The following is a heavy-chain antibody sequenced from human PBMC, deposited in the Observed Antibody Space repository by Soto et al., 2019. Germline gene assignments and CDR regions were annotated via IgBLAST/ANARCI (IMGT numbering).Heavy chain of an antibody. V-gene: IGHV5-51*01. CDR3: ARLMVVTEYKGPLDYGMHV. CDR2: IYPRDSDT. CDR1: EYSFTTYW. D-gene: IGHD2-21*02. Sequence: PGESLKISCKGSEYSFTTYWIGWVRQMPGKGLEWMGIIYPRDSDTRYSPSFQGQVTISADTSISTAYLQWSSLKASDTATYYCARLMVVTEYKGPLDYGMHVWGQGTTVTVSS. J-gene: IGHJ6*02.